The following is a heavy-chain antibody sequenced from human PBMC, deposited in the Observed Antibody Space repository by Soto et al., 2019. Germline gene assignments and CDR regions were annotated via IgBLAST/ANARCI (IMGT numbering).Heavy chain of an antibody. V-gene: IGHV1-18*04. J-gene: IGHJ4*02. CDR3: ARDPTPRIAVADVRDY. CDR2: ISAYNGNT. CDR1: GYTFTSYG. Sequence: QVQLVQSGAEVKKPGASVKVSCKASGYTFTSYGISWVRQAPGQGLEWMGWISAYNGNTNYAQKIQGRVTMTTDTSTSTAYMELRSLRSDDTAVYYCARDPTPRIAVADVRDYWGQGTLVTVSS. D-gene: IGHD6-19*01.